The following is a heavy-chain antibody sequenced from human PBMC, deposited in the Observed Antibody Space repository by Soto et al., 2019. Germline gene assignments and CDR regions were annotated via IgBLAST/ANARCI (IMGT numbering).Heavy chain of an antibody. CDR3: ARGYCSSTSCYLGGGGYGMDV. J-gene: IGHJ6*02. V-gene: IGHV4-31*03. CDR1: GGSISSGGYY. CDR2: IYYSGST. D-gene: IGHD2-2*01. Sequence: QVQLQESGPGLVKPSQTLSLTCTVSGGSISSGGYYWSWIRQHPGKGLEWIGYIYYSGSTYYNPSLKSRVTISVDTSTNQFSLKLSAVTAADTAVYYCARGYCSSTSCYLGGGGYGMDVWGQGTTVTVSS.